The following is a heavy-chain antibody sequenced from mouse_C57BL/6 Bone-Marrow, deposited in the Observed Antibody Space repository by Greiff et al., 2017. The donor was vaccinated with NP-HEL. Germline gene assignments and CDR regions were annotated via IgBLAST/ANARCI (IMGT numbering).Heavy chain of an antibody. J-gene: IGHJ3*01. CDR1: GYTFTSYW. CDR2: INPSNGGT. V-gene: IGHV1-53*01. Sequence: VQLQQSGTELVKPGASVKLSCKASGYTFTSYWMHWVKQRPGQGLEWIGNINPSNGGTNYNEKFKSKATLTVDKSSSTAYMQLSSLTSEDSAVYYCARKGEGWARQAWFAYWGQGTLVTVSA. CDR3: ARKGEGWARQAWFAY.